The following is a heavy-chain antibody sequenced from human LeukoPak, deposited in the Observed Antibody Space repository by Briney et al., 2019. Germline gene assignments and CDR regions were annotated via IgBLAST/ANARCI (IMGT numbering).Heavy chain of an antibody. J-gene: IGHJ6*03. Sequence: GXXRLXCAXSGVTFSSYWMHWVRQAPGKXPVWVSRINNDGSGTTYADSVKGRFTISRDNSKNTLYLQMNSLRAEDTAVYYCAKDVDSGSYSDYYYMDVWGKGTTVTVSS. V-gene: IGHV3-74*01. CDR1: GVTFSSYW. D-gene: IGHD1-26*01. CDR3: AKDVDSGSYSDYYYMDV. CDR2: INNDGSGT.